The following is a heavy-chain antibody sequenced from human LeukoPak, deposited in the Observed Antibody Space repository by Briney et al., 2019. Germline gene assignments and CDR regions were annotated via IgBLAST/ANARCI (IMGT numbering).Heavy chain of an antibody. D-gene: IGHD5-24*01. CDR2: INTFGTTA. J-gene: IGHJ4*02. CDR1: GFTFSSYW. V-gene: IGHV3-74*01. Sequence: GGSLRLSCAVSGFTFSSYWMNWVRQVPGKGLVWVSHINTFGTTATYADSVKGRFTISRDNANNTLYLQMNSLRVEDTAVYHCVRDNAYKFDYWGQGTLVTVSS. CDR3: VRDNAYKFDY.